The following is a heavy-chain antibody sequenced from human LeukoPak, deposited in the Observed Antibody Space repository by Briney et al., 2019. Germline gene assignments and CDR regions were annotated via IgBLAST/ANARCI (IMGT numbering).Heavy chain of an antibody. V-gene: IGHV4-4*07. J-gene: IGHJ4*02. Sequence: SETLSLTCTVSGGSFSTYYWSWIRQPAGKGLEWIGHIYTSGATNYNPSLKSRVTMSIDTSKNQFSLKLSSVTAADTAVYYCARDGLASGTTTYWGQGTLVTVSS. D-gene: IGHD1-1*01. CDR3: ARDGLASGTTTY. CDR2: IYTSGAT. CDR1: GGSFSTYY.